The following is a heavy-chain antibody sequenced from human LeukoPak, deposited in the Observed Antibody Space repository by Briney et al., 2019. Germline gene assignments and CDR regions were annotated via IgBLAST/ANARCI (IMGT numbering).Heavy chain of an antibody. CDR3: ARTDSSGSYYYYYGMDV. Sequence: GGSLRLSCAASGFTFSSYYMNWVRQAPGKGLEWVSSITSSSRYRYYTDSVKGRFTISRDNAKNSLYLQMNSLRAEDTAVYYCARTDSSGSYYYYYGMDVWGQGTTVTVSS. V-gene: IGHV3-21*01. D-gene: IGHD3-22*01. J-gene: IGHJ6*02. CDR2: ITSSSRYR. CDR1: GFTFSSYY.